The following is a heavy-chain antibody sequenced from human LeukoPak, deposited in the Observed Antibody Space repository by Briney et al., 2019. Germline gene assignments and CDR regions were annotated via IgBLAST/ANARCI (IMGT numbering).Heavy chain of an antibody. CDR3: ARGSDVSYYYYMDV. Sequence: GASVKVSCKASGYTFTGYYMHWVRQAPGQGLEWMGWINPNSGGTNYAQKFQGRVTMTRDTSISTAYMELSSLRSEDTAVYYCARGSDVSYYYYMDVWGKGTTVTISS. V-gene: IGHV1-2*02. J-gene: IGHJ6*03. D-gene: IGHD5/OR15-5a*01. CDR2: INPNSGGT. CDR1: GYTFTGYY.